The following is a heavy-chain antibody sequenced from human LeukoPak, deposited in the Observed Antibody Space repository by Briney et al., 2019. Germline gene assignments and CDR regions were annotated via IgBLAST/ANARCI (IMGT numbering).Heavy chain of an antibody. CDR3: ARQRGGGYRDY. CDR1: GFAFSTFG. J-gene: IGHJ4*02. V-gene: IGHV3-30*03. D-gene: IGHD6-25*01. Sequence: PGGSLRLSCAASGFAFSTFGMEWVRQAPGKGLEWVAVISYDGSNKYYADSVKGRFTISRDNSKNTLYLQMNSLRAEDTAVYYCARQRGGGYRDYWGQGTPVTVSS. CDR2: ISYDGSNK.